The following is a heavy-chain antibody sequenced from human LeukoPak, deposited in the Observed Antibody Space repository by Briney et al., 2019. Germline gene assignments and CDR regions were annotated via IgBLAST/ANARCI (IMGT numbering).Heavy chain of an antibody. J-gene: IGHJ4*02. Sequence: GESLKISCKGSGYNFTPYWIVWVRQMPGKGLEWMGMTFPGHSYSIYSPSFQGQVTISADKSISTAYLQWSSLKASDTAMYYCARSLGYGPSGYWGQGTLVTVSS. CDR2: TFPGHSYS. CDR3: ARSLGYGPSGY. CDR1: GYNFTPYW. V-gene: IGHV5-51*01. D-gene: IGHD5-18*01.